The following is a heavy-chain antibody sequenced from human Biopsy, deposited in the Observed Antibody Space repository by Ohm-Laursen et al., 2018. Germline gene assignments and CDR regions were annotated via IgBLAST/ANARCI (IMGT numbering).Heavy chain of an antibody. CDR3: ATGPKRLTGTSYFES. V-gene: IGHV4-4*07. Sequence: PSETLSLPCTVSGGSLSSYSWSWIRQPAGKGLEWIGRLYPSGDTTYHPSLKSRVSVSEDTSRRQFSLRLTSVTAADTAVYYCATGPKRLTGTSYFESWGRGILVTVSS. CDR2: LYPSGDT. J-gene: IGHJ4*02. CDR1: GGSLSSYS. D-gene: IGHD1-7*01.